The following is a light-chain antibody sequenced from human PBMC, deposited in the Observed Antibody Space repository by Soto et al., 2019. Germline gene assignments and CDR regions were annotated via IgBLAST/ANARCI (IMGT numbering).Light chain of an antibody. V-gene: IGLV2-14*01. J-gene: IGLJ2*01. CDR3: TSYTTANTLA. Sequence: QSALTQPASVSGSPGQSITISCTGTSRDIGAYIYVSWFQQYPGRAPKCMIYDVNNRPSGVSNRFSGSKSGNTASLTISGLQAEDEAVYFCTSYTTANTLALGGGTKLTAL. CDR1: SRDIGAYIY. CDR2: DVN.